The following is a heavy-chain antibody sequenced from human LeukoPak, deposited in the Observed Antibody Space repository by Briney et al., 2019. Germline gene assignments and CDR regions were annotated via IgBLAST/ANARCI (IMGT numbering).Heavy chain of an antibody. J-gene: IGHJ4*02. V-gene: IGHV3-23*01. CDR3: AKGPLGTAMVYFDY. CDR1: GFTFSSYA. Sequence: GGSLRLSCAASGFTFSSYAMSWVRQPPGKGLEWVSAISGIGGSTYYADSVKGRFTISRDNSKNTLYLQMNSLRAEDTAVYYCAKGPLGTAMVYFDYWGQGTLVTVSS. D-gene: IGHD5-18*01. CDR2: ISGIGGST.